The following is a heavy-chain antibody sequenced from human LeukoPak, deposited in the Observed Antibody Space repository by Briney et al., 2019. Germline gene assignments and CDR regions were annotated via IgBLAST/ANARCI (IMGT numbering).Heavy chain of an antibody. CDR2: ISYDGSNK. CDR3: ARIRDGYNDAYDI. D-gene: IGHD5-24*01. J-gene: IGHJ3*02. V-gene: IGHV3-30*04. Sequence: PGGSLRLSCAASGFTFSSYAMHWVRQAPGKGLEWVVVISYDGSNKYYADSVKGRFTISRDNSKNTLYLQMNSLRAEDTAVYYCARIRDGYNDAYDIWGQGTMVTVSS. CDR1: GFTFSSYA.